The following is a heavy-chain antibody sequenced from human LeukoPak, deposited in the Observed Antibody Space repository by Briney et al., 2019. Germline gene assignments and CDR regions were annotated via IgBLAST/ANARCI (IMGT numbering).Heavy chain of an antibody. CDR1: GDSVSSSY. CDR2: SSFRGDT. J-gene: IGHJ4*02. V-gene: IGHV4-59*02. D-gene: IGHD3-10*01. Sequence: SETLSLTCSVSGDSVSSSYWNWIRLPPGKGLEWMGYSSFRGDTNRNPSLKSRLTISVDTSKNQFSLKVYSVTAADTAFYYCARGLNHYGSPFDYWGQGILVTVSS. CDR3: ARGLNHYGSPFDY.